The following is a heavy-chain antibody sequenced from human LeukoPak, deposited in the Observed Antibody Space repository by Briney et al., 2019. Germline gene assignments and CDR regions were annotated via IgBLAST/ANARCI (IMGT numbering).Heavy chain of an antibody. D-gene: IGHD6-13*01. Sequence: GESLKISCKGSGYRFTSYWIGWVRQMPGKGLEWMGVIYPGDSDTRYSPSFQGQVTISADKSISTAYLQWSSLKASDTAMYYCARPRYSSIFDAFDIWGQGTMVTVSS. CDR3: ARPRYSSIFDAFDI. V-gene: IGHV5-51*01. CDR2: IYPGDSDT. J-gene: IGHJ3*02. CDR1: GYRFTSYW.